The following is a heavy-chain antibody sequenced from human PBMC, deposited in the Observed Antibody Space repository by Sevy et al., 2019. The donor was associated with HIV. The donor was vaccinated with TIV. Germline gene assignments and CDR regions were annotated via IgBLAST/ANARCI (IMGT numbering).Heavy chain of an antibody. Sequence: GGSLRLSCVASGFTFKTYNMNWVRQAPGKGLEWVSYITSSSSFIYYADSVRDRFTISRDNAKNSLYLQMNSLRPEDTAVYFCARDGLPAPAKFDYWGQGTQVTVSS. J-gene: IGHJ4*02. CDR2: ITSSSSFI. D-gene: IGHD6-13*01. CDR1: GFTFKTYN. CDR3: ARDGLPAPAKFDY. V-gene: IGHV3-48*01.